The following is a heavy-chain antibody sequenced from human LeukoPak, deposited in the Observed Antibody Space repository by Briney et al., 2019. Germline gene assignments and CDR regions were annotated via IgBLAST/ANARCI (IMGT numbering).Heavy chain of an antibody. J-gene: IGHJ3*02. CDR1: GGTFSSYA. D-gene: IGHD2-21*02. V-gene: IGHV1-69*13. CDR3: ARDGYCGGDCYFPHDAFDI. CDR2: IIPIFGTA. Sequence: GASVKVSCKASGGTFSSYAISWVRQAPGQGLEWMGGIIPIFGTANYAQKFQGRVTITADESTSTAYMELSSLRSEDTAVYYCARDGYCGGDCYFPHDAFDIWGQGTMVTVSS.